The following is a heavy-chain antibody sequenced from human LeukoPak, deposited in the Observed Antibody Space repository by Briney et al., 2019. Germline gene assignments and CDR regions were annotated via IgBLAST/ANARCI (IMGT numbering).Heavy chain of an antibody. Sequence: GASVKVSCKASGYTFTSYDINWVRQATGQGLEWMGWMNPNSGNTGYAQKFQGRVTITRNTSISTAYMELSSLRSEDTAVYYCARDQGYSSSWQLREYYYYYYMDVWGKGTTVTVSS. J-gene: IGHJ6*03. CDR3: ARDQGYSSSWQLREYYYYYYMDV. CDR1: GYTFTSYD. D-gene: IGHD6-6*01. V-gene: IGHV1-8*03. CDR2: MNPNSGNT.